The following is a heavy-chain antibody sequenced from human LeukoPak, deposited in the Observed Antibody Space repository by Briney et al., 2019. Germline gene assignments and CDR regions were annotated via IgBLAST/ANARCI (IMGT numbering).Heavy chain of an antibody. CDR1: GGSISSYY. D-gene: IGHD3-22*01. J-gene: IGHJ4*02. CDR2: IYYSGST. V-gene: IGHV4-59*01. CDR3: ARGKGSSGYYGKYYFDY. Sequence: SETLSLTCTVSGGSISSYYWSWIRQPPGKGLEWIGYIYYSGSTNYNPSLKSRVTISVDTSKNQFSLKLSSVTAADTAVHYCARGKGSSGYYGKYYFDYWGQGTLVTVPS.